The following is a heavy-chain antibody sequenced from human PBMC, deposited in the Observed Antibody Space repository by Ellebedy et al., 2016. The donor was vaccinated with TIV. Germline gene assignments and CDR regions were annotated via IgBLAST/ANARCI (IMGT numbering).Heavy chain of an antibody. J-gene: IGHJ3*02. CDR3: ASGAYDI. V-gene: IGHV3-11*06. Sequence: SVKGRFTISRDNAKISLYLQMSSLTAEDTAVYYCASGAYDIWGQGTKVTVSS.